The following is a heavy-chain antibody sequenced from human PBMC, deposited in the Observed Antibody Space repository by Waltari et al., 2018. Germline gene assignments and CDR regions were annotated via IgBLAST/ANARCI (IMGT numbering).Heavy chain of an antibody. D-gene: IGHD1-26*01. V-gene: IGHV1-24*01. CDR2: FAPEDDKT. J-gene: IGHJ5*02. Sequence: QFQLIQSGAEVKNPGASVKVSCKVSGYSLTKVSVHWVRQAPGKGIEWMGNFAPEDDKTVSTKNVRGRVIMTEDTSTDTAHMELSGLRSEDTAIYYCAVEVGAFGWFDPWGRGTLVTVSS. CDR1: GYSLTKVS. CDR3: AVEVGAFGWFDP.